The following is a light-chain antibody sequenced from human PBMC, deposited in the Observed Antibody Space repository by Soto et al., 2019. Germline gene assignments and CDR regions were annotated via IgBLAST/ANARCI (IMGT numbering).Light chain of an antibody. Sequence: QSALTQSRSVSGSPGQSVTISCTGTSSDVGGYNDVSWYQQHPGKAPKFIFYAVSKRPSGVPDRFSGSKSGNTASLTISGLQAEDEADYYCFSYVGSYTYVFGTGTKLTVL. J-gene: IGLJ1*01. CDR1: SSDVGGYND. CDR3: FSYVGSYTYV. V-gene: IGLV2-11*01. CDR2: AVS.